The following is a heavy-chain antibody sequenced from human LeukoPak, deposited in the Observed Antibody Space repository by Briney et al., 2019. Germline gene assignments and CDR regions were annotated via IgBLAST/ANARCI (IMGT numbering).Heavy chain of an antibody. Sequence: GGSLRLSCAASGFTFDDYGMSWVRQAPGKGLEWVSSISSSSSYIYYADSVKGRFTISRDNAKNSLYLQMNSLRAEDTAVYYCAREEDTPNWGQGTLVTVSS. CDR1: GFTFDDYG. V-gene: IGHV3-21*01. CDR2: ISSSSSYI. CDR3: AREEDTPN. D-gene: IGHD5-18*01. J-gene: IGHJ4*02.